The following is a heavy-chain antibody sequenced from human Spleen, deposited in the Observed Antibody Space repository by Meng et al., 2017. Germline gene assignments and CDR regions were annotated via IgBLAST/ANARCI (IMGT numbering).Heavy chain of an antibody. CDR1: GYSISSGYY. D-gene: IGHD4-17*01. V-gene: IGHV4-38-2*02. J-gene: IGHJ6*02. Sequence: SETLSLTCTVSGYSISSGYYWGWIRQPPGKGLEWIGSIYHSGSTYYNPSLKSRVTISVDTSKNQFSLRLSSVTAADTAVYFCARGYTVTPDFYYYGMDVWGQGTTVTVSS. CDR2: IYHSGST. CDR3: ARGYTVTPDFYYYGMDV.